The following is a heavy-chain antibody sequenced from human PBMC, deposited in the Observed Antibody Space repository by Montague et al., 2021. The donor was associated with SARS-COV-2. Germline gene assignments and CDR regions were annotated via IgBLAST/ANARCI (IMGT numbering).Heavy chain of an antibody. D-gene: IGHD4-17*01. CDR2: VYYSGYT. CDR3: ARGRLREDYFDV. CDR1: GDSVSSSDHY. V-gene: IGHV4-39*01. Sequence: SETLSLTCTVSGDSVSSSDHYWGWIRQPPGKGLEWLGIVYYSGYTYYNPSLKGRVIISIDASKNQFSLKLNSLTATDTAIYHCARGRLREDYFDVWGQGTLLTVSS. J-gene: IGHJ4*01.